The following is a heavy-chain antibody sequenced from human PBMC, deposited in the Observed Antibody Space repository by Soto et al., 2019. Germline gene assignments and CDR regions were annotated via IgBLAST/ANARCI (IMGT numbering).Heavy chain of an antibody. D-gene: IGHD3-22*01. Sequence: QIQLMQSGAEVKKPGASVKVSCKASGYTFTSYGIHWVRQAPGQRLEWTGWINAGNGNTKYSEKFQGRVTITRDTSSSTDYLELSSLRSEDTAVYYCARDPNYSSAYYHHYYYCMDVCVQGTTVTVSS. CDR2: INAGNGNT. J-gene: IGHJ6*02. CDR1: GYTFTSYG. CDR3: ARDPNYSSAYYHHYYYCMDV. V-gene: IGHV1-3*01.